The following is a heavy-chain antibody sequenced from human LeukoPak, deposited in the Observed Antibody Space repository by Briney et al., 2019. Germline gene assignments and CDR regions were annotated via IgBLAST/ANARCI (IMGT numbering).Heavy chain of an antibody. J-gene: IGHJ5*02. CDR2: ISTNKGNT. CDR3: VRDIQWRFDP. CDR1: GYIFASYG. D-gene: IGHD2-8*01. Sequence: ASVKVSCKASGYIFASYGISWVRQAPGQGLEWMGWISTNKGNTNYAQRLQGRVTMTTDTSTSTAYMELRSLRSDDTAIYYCVRDIQWRFDPWGQGTLVTVSS. V-gene: IGHV1-18*01.